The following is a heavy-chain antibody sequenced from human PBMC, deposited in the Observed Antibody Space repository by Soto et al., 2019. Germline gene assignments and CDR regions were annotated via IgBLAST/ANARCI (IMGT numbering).Heavy chain of an antibody. V-gene: IGHV3-23*01. J-gene: IGHJ6*02. CDR1: GFTFSSYA. Sequence: GGSLRLSCAASGFTFSSYAMSWVRQAPGKGLEWVSAISGSGGSTYYADSVKGRFTISRDNSKNTLYMQMNSLRAEDTAVYYCAKDRDDFWSGYYRYYGMDVWGQGTTVTVSS. CDR3: AKDRDDFWSGYYRYYGMDV. CDR2: ISGSGGST. D-gene: IGHD3-3*01.